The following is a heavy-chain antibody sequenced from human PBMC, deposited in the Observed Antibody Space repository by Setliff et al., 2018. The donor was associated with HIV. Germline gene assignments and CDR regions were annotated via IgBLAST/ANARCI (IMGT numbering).Heavy chain of an antibody. V-gene: IGHV4-39*01. CDR2: IFYSGIT. J-gene: IGHJ5*02. CDR3: ARERLTFGEFANWFDP. CDR1: GGSFTSRSYY. Sequence: ETLSLTCSVSGGSFTSRSYYWGWIRQPPGKGLEWIGSIFYSGITYYNPSLKSRVTISVDTSKNQFSLNLTSVTAADTAVYYCARERLTFGEFANWFDPWGQGTLVTVSS. D-gene: IGHD1-1*01.